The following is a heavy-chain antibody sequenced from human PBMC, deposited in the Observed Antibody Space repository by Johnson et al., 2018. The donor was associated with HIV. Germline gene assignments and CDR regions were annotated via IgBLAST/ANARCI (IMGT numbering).Heavy chain of an antibody. CDR1: GFTFSSYA. CDR3: ASEYSSSSQPNAFDI. V-gene: IGHV3-30*04. J-gene: IGHJ3*02. D-gene: IGHD6-6*01. CDR2: ISYDGSNK. Sequence: QVQLVESGGGVVQPGRSLRLSYAASGFTFSSYAMHWVRQAPGKGLEWVAVISYDGSNKYYADSVKGRFTISRDNSKNTLYLQMNSLRAEDTAVYYCASEYSSSSQPNAFDIWGQGTMVTVSS.